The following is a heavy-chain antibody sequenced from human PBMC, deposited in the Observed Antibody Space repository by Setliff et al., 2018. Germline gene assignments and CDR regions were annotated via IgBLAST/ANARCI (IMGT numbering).Heavy chain of an antibody. J-gene: IGHJ6*03. V-gene: IGHV4-59*01. CDR2: IYYSGST. Sequence: SETLSLTCTVSGGSISSYYWSWIRQPPGKGLEWIGYIYYSGSTNYNPSLKSRVTISVDTSKNQFSLKLSSVTAADTAMYYCASSEWQFLEWGYYYYYMAVWGKGTTVTVSS. D-gene: IGHD3-3*01. CDR3: ASSEWQFLEWGYYYYYMAV. CDR1: GGSISSYY.